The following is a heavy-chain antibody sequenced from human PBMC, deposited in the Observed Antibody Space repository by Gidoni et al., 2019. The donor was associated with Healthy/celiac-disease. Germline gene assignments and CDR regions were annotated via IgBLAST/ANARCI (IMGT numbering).Heavy chain of an antibody. J-gene: IGHJ5*02. CDR2: INAGNGNT. V-gene: IGHV1-3*01. Sequence: QVQLVQSGAEGKKPGASVKVSCKASGYTFTSYAMHWVRQAPGQRLEWMGWINAGNGNTKYSQKFQGRVTITRDTAASTAYMELSSLRSEDTAVYYCARDVAAPGWFDPWGQGTLVTVSS. CDR1: GYTFTSYA. D-gene: IGHD6-13*01. CDR3: ARDVAAPGWFDP.